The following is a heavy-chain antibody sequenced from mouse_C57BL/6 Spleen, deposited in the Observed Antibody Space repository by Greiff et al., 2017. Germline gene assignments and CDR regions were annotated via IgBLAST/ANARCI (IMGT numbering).Heavy chain of an antibody. CDR3: VRPTVYYGYDYAMDY. Sequence: EVMLVESGGGLVQPKGSLKLSCAASGFSFNTYAMNWVRQAPGKGLEWVARIRSKSNNYATYYADSVKDRFTISRDDSESILYLQMNNLKTEDTAMYYCVRPTVYYGYDYAMDYWGQGTSVTVSS. CDR2: IRSKSNNYAT. D-gene: IGHD2-2*01. J-gene: IGHJ4*01. CDR1: GFSFNTYA. V-gene: IGHV10-1*01.